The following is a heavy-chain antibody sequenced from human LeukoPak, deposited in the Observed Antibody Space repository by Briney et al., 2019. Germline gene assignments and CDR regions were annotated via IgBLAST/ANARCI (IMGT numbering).Heavy chain of an antibody. V-gene: IGHV3-30*02. Sequence: GGSLRPSCAASGFTFSRNAIHWVRQGPDKGLEWVSYIAHHGSNKYYADSVKGRFTISRDNSKRTLYLQMNSLRADDTAVYYCAKDGSWSCTDWGQGTLVTVSS. D-gene: IGHD2-8*02. J-gene: IGHJ4*02. CDR2: IAHHGSNK. CDR1: GFTFSRNA. CDR3: AKDGSWSCTD.